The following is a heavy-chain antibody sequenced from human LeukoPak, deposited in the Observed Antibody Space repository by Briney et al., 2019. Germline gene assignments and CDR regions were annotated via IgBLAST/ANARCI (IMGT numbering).Heavy chain of an antibody. D-gene: IGHD3-3*01. J-gene: IGHJ5*02. Sequence: ASVKVSCKASGYTFTTYGMSWVRRAPGQGLEWMGWISAYNGNTNYAQKLQGRVTMTTDTSTSSAYMELRSLTSDDTAVYYCARLSPYYDFWSGSRVPFDTWGQGALVTVSS. V-gene: IGHV1-18*01. CDR3: ARLSPYYDFWSGSRVPFDT. CDR2: ISAYNGNT. CDR1: GYTFTTYG.